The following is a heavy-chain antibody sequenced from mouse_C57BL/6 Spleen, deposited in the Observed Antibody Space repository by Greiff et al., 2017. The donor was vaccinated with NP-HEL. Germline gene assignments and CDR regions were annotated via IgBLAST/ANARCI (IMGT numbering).Heavy chain of an antibody. V-gene: IGHV1-55*01. D-gene: IGHD2-5*01. Sequence: VQLQQPGAELVKPGASVKMSCKASGYTFTSYWITWVKQRPGQGLEWIGDIYPGSGSTNYNEKFKSKATLTVDTSSSTAYMQLSSLTSEDSAVYYCASCDYSNYVGFAYWGQGTLVTVSA. J-gene: IGHJ3*01. CDR2: IYPGSGST. CDR1: GYTFTSYW. CDR3: ASCDYSNYVGFAY.